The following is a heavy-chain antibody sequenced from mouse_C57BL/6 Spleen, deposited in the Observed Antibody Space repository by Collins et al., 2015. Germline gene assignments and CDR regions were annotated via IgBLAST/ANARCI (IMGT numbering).Heavy chain of an antibody. V-gene: IGHV14-3*01. CDR2: IDPANGHT. J-gene: IGHJ4*01. CDR1: GFNIKNTY. Sequence: EVQLQQSVAELVRPGASVKLSCTASGFNIKNTYMHWVKQRPEQGLERIGRIDPANGHTKYAPNFQDKATMSADTSSNTAYLQLNSLTSEDTAIYYCTRRTTVVALYYYAMDYWGQGTSVTVSS. CDR3: TRRTTVVALYYYAMDY. D-gene: IGHD1-1*01.